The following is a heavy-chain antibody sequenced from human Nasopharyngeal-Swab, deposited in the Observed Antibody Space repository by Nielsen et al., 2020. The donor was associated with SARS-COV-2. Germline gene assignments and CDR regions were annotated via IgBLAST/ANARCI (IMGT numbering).Heavy chain of an antibody. Sequence: WIRQRQGKGLEWIGYIYYSGSTNYNPSLKSRVTISVDTSKNQFSLKLSSVTAADTAVYYCARAEGHYDSSGYYRPALFDYWGQGTLVTVSS. V-gene: IGHV4-59*01. D-gene: IGHD3-22*01. J-gene: IGHJ4*02. CDR2: IYYSGST. CDR3: ARAEGHYDSSGYYRPALFDY.